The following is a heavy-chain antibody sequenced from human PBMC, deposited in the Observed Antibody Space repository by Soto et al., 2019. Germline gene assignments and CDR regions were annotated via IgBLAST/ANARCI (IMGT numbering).Heavy chain of an antibody. J-gene: IGHJ4*02. V-gene: IGHV3-23*01. D-gene: IGHD6-19*01. CDR1: GITFNNYA. CDR2: ISGSGTGT. CDR3: ARERGSGWTFDY. Sequence: PGGSLRLSCAASGITFNNYALNWVRQAPGKGLEWVSGISGSGTGTYYADSVKGRFTISRDNVQNSLYLQMHSLRAEDTAVYYCARERGSGWTFDYWGQGTLVTVSS.